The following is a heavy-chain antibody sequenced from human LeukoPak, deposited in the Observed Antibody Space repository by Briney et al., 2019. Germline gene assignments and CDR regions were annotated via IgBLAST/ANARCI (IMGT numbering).Heavy chain of an antibody. V-gene: IGHV3-30-3*01. D-gene: IGHD6-13*01. J-gene: IGHJ4*02. CDR1: GFTFSSYA. Sequence: GRSLRLSCAASGFTFSSYAMHWVRQAPGKGLEWVAVISYDGSNKYYADSVKGRFTISRDNSKNTLYLQMNSLRAEDTAVYYCARGREAAAGGCVDYWGQGTLVTVSS. CDR2: ISYDGSNK. CDR3: ARGREAAAGGCVDY.